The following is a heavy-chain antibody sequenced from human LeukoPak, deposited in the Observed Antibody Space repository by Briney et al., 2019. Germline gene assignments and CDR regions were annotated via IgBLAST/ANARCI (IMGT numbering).Heavy chain of an antibody. D-gene: IGHD3-3*01. CDR3: ARGPSDFWSGYYSRGWFDP. CDR1: GGTFSSYA. Sequence: GASVKVSCKASGGTFSSYAISWVRQAPGQGLEWMGRIIPIFGIANYAQKFQGRVTITADKSTSTAYMELSSLRSEDTAVYYCARGPSDFWSGYYSRGWFDPWGQGTLVTVSS. V-gene: IGHV1-69*04. J-gene: IGHJ5*02. CDR2: IIPIFGIA.